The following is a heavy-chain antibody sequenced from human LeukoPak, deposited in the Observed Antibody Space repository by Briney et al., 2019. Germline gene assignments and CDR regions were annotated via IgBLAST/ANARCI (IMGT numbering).Heavy chain of an antibody. CDR3: ARQPYSSSWYFDY. Sequence: SETLSLTCTVSGGSTSSDYWSWIRQSPGKGLEWVGYVYNSGDTGKNPSLKSRVTISVDTSKNQFSLKLSSVTAADTAVYYCARQPYSSSWYFDYWGQGTLVTVSS. D-gene: IGHD6-13*01. CDR1: GGSTSSDY. J-gene: IGHJ4*02. CDR2: VYNSGDT. V-gene: IGHV4-59*08.